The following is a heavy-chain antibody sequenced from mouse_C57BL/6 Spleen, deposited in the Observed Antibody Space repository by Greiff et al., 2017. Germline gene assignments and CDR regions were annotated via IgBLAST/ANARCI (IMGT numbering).Heavy chain of an antibody. V-gene: IGHV1-64*01. CDR2: IHPNSGST. CDR3: ASLYYDGTFGY. D-gene: IGHD1-1*01. CDR1: GYTFTSYW. Sequence: VQLQQPGAELVKPGASVKLSCKASGYTFTSYWMHWVKQRPGQGLEWIGMIHPNSGSTNYNEKFKSKATLTVDKSSSTAYMQLSSLTSEDSAVYYCASLYYDGTFGYWGQGTALAVSS. J-gene: IGHJ2*01.